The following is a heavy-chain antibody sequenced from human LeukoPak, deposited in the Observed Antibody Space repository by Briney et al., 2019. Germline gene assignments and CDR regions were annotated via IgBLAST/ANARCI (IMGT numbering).Heavy chain of an antibody. CDR3: ASSHDSSGDD. CDR2: IRQDGSVK. J-gene: IGHJ4*02. V-gene: IGHV3-7*01. D-gene: IGHD3-22*01. CDR1: GFNFGTYW. Sequence: GGSLRLSCAASGFNFGTYWMSWVRQAPGKGLEWLANIRQDGSVKFYVDSVKGRFTISRDNAKSSLYLRMNSLRVEDTAVYYCASSHDSSGDDWGQGTLVTVSS.